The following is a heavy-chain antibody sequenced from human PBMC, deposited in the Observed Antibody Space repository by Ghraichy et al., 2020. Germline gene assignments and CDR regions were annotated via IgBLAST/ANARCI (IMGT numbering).Heavy chain of an antibody. J-gene: IGHJ6*02. Sequence: SQTLSLTCAVYGGSFSGYYWSWIRQPPGKGLEWIGEINHSGSTNYNPSLKSRVTISVDTSKNQFSLKLSSVTAADTAVYYCAGYTSGYYYYGMDVWGQGTTVTVSS. CDR1: GGSFSGYY. CDR2: INHSGST. CDR3: AGYTSGYYYYGMDV. D-gene: IGHD6-13*01. V-gene: IGHV4-34*01.